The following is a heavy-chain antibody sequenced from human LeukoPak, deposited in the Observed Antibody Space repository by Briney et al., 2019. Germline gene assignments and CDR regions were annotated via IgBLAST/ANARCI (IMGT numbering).Heavy chain of an antibody. CDR1: GFTFSDYY. V-gene: IGHV3-11*05. D-gene: IGHD6-13*01. CDR2: ISSSSSYT. Sequence: GGSLRLSCAASGFTFSDYYMSWIRQAPGKGLEWVSYISSSSSYTNYADSVKGRFTISRDNAKNSLYLQMNSLRAEDTAVYYCAREGYSSSWPGDFDYWGQGTLVTVSS. CDR3: AREGYSSSWPGDFDY. J-gene: IGHJ4*02.